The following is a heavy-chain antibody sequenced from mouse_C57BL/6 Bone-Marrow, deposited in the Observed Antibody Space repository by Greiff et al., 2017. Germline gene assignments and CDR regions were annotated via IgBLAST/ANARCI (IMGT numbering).Heavy chain of an antibody. CDR1: GYSFTGYY. CDR3: ARRDYYGSSYDCDY. V-gene: IGHV1-42*01. J-gene: IGHJ2*01. D-gene: IGHD1-1*01. Sequence: EVKLMESGPELVKPGASVKISCKASGYSFTGYYMNWVKQSPEKSLEWIGEINPSTGGTTYNQKFKAKATLTVDKSSSTAYMQLKSLTSEDSAVYYCARRDYYGSSYDCDYWGQGTTLTVSS. CDR2: INPSTGGT.